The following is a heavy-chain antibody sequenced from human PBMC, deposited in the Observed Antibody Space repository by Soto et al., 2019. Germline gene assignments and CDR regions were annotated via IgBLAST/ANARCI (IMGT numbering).Heavy chain of an antibody. D-gene: IGHD1-7*01. CDR1: RGSISGYY. CDR3: ARGRAETSHFDY. J-gene: IGHJ4*02. Sequence: PSHTLSLACTVPRGSISGYYWSWILQPPGKGLEWIGYMYKTGSTFYRDSVKDRFYISRDSSKNPLFLQMNNLRVEDTALYYCARGRAETSHFDYWGQGTLVTVSS. CDR2: MYKTGST. V-gene: IGHV4-4*08.